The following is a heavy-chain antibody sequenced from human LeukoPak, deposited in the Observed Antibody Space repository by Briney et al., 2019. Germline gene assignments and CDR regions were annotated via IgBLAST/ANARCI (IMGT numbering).Heavy chain of an antibody. CDR1: GFTFSSYA. V-gene: IGHV3-23*01. D-gene: IGHD1-26*01. Sequence: GGSLRLSCAASGFTFSSYAMSWVRQAPGKGLEWVSAIRGSGGRTHYADSVKGRFTISRDNSKNTLYLQMNSLRAEDTAVYYCAKDSKIVGATFRSYHYMDVWGKGTAVTVSS. CDR3: AKDSKIVGATFRSYHYMDV. CDR2: IRGSGGRT. J-gene: IGHJ6*03.